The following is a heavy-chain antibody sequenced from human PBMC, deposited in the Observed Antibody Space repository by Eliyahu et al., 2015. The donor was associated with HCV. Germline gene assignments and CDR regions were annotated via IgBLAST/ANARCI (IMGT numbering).Heavy chain of an antibody. CDR1: GGSITSING. Sequence: QVQLQESGPGLVMPSGTLSLTCXVSGGSITSINGWNWVRQPPGKGLEWIGEIFYGGTTNYNPSLKSRVTVSADKSKNQFSLRLTSVTAADTAVYYCARGLDLGHINWHFDLWGRGTLVTVSS. J-gene: IGHJ2*01. CDR3: ARGLDLGHINWHFDL. V-gene: IGHV4-4*02. D-gene: IGHD7-27*01. CDR2: IFYGGTT.